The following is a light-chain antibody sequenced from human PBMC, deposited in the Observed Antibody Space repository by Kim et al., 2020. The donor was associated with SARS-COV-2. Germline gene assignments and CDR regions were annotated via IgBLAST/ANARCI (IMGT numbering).Light chain of an antibody. CDR3: QQSYSIPLT. V-gene: IGKV1-39*01. CDR1: QRISNS. CDR2: AAS. Sequence: DIQMTQSPSSLSASVGDRVTITCRASQRISNSLNWYQQKPGKAPNLLIYAASSLQTGVPSRFSGSGSGTDFTLTISSLQPEDFATYYCQQSYSIPLTFGGGTKVDIK. J-gene: IGKJ4*01.